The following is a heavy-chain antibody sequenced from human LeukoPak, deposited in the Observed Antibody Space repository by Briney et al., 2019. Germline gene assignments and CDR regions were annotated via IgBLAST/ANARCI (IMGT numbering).Heavy chain of an antibody. CDR1: GFTFRDAW. D-gene: IGHD3-22*01. CDR3: ATLTMISVHMDV. CDR2: IIKNTAGGTT. V-gene: IGHV3-15*01. Sequence: PGGSLRLSCAVSGFTFRDAWMNWVRLAAGKGLGWVGRIIKNTAGGTTDYSAPVNGRFTISRDDSKNTLYLQMNSLTSEDTAVYYCATLTMISVHMDVWGKGTTVTVSS. J-gene: IGHJ6*03.